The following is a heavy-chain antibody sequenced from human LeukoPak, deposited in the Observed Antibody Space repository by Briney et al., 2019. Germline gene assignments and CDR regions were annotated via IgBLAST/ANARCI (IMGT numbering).Heavy chain of an antibody. V-gene: IGHV1-46*01. Sequence: ASVKVSCKASGYTFTSYYMHWVRQAPGQGLEWMGIINPSGGSTTYAQKFQGRVTMTRDTSTSTVYMELSSLRSEDTAVYYCARDGHRRYYYDCSGYYRGDYWGQGTLVTVSS. D-gene: IGHD3-22*01. CDR1: GYTFTSYY. J-gene: IGHJ4*02. CDR2: INPSGGST. CDR3: ARDGHRRYYYDCSGYYRGDY.